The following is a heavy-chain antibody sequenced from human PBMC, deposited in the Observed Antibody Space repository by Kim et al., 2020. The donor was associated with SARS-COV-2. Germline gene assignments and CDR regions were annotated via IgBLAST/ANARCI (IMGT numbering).Heavy chain of an antibody. Sequence: SETLSLTCTVSGGSISSSSYYWGWIRQPPGKGLEWIGSIYYSGSTYYNPSLRSRVTISVDTPKNQFSLKLNSVTAADTAVYYCATSKQWLVHGFDYWGQGTLVTVSS. J-gene: IGHJ4*02. V-gene: IGHV4-39*01. CDR3: ATSKQWLVHGFDY. CDR1: GGSISSSSYY. D-gene: IGHD6-19*01. CDR2: IYYSGST.